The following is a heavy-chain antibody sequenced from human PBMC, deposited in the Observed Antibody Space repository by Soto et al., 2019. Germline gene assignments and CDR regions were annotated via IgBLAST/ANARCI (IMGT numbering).Heavy chain of an antibody. D-gene: IGHD3-9*01. CDR1: GGTFLSYI. J-gene: IGHJ4*02. CDR3: ARAPNILTVKYYFDY. CDR2: IIPIFGTA. V-gene: IGHV1-69*13. Sequence: SVKVSCQASGGTFLSYIIHWVLQAPVQVLEWMGGIIPIFGTANNAQKFQGRVTITADESATTVYMELSSLRSEDTAVYYCARAPNILTVKYYFDYWGQGTLVTVSS.